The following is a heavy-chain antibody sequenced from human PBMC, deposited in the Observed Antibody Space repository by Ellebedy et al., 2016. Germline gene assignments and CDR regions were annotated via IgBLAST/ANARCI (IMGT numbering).Heavy chain of an antibody. J-gene: IGHJ4*02. Sequence: GGSLRLSCAASGFTFSSYSMNWVRQAPGKGLEWVSSISSSSSYIYYADSVKGRFTISRDNAKNSLYLQMNSLRAEDTAVYYCASLPAVAGTLGLLFYWGQGTLVTVSS. D-gene: IGHD6-19*01. CDR3: ASLPAVAGTLGLLFY. CDR2: ISSSSSYI. CDR1: GFTFSSYS. V-gene: IGHV3-21*01.